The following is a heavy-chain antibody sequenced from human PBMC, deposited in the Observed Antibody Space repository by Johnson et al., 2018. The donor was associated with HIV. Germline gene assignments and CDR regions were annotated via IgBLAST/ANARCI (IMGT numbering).Heavy chain of an antibody. J-gene: IGHJ3*02. CDR3: AKDRTGFDAFDI. V-gene: IGHV3-15*01. Sequence: VQLVESGGGLVKPGGSLRLSCAASGFSFSNAWMSWVRQAPGKGLEWIGRIKSKTDGATTDYAAPVKDRFTILRDDSKNTLYLQMNSLRAEDTAVYYCAKDRTGFDAFDIWGQGTMVTVSS. D-gene: IGHD1-1*01. CDR1: GFSFSNAW. CDR2: IKSKTDGATT.